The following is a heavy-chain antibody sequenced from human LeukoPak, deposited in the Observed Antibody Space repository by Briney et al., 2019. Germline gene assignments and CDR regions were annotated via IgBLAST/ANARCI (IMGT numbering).Heavy chain of an antibody. CDR3: ARDDYDY. D-gene: IGHD5-12*01. CDR2: ISYDGSNK. J-gene: IGHJ4*02. Sequence: PGGSLRLPCAASGFTFSSYAMHWVRQAPGKGLEWVAVISYDGSNKYYADSVKGRFTISRDNSKNTLYLQMNSLRAEDTAVYYCARDDYDYWGQGTLVTVSS. CDR1: GFTFSSYA. V-gene: IGHV3-30-3*01.